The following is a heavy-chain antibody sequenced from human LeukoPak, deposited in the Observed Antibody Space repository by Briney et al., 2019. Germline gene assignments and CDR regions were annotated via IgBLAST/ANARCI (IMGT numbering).Heavy chain of an antibody. D-gene: IGHD1-26*01. CDR3: ARDNSGSYSPWFDP. Sequence: ASVKVSCKASGYTFTSYYMHWVRQAPGQGLEWMGIINPSGGSTSYAQKFQGRVTMTTDTSTSTAYMELRSLRSDDTAVYYCARDNSGSYSPWFDPWGQGTLVTVSS. CDR1: GYTFTSYY. CDR2: INPSGGST. V-gene: IGHV1-46*01. J-gene: IGHJ5*02.